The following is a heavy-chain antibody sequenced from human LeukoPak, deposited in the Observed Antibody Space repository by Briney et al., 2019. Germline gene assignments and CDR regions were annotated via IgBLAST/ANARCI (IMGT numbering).Heavy chain of an antibody. V-gene: IGHV3-33*01. D-gene: IGHD3-10*01. Sequence: GGALRLSRVPSGITFHPMHWVRQAPGTRLEWVALTWYDGRNKYYADFVKGRFTISIDNSKNMVYLHVICLRADDTAVYYCARELFGSENCPDYWGQGTLVTVSS. CDR3: ARELFGSENCPDY. CDR2: TWYDGRNK. CDR1: GITFHP. J-gene: IGHJ4*02.